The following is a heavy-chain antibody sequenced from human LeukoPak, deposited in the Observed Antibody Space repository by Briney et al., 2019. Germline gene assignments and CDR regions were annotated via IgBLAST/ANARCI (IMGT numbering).Heavy chain of an antibody. D-gene: IGHD3-22*01. CDR3: ARASLYDNSAYYLDY. CDR2: VNWNGGST. J-gene: IGHJ4*02. CDR1: GFTFNTYW. Sequence: PGGSLRLSCAASGFTFNTYWMHWVRQVPGKGPEWVSGVNWNGGSTGYADSVKGRFTISRDNAKNSLYLQMNSLRAEDTALYYCARASLYDNSAYYLDYWGQGTLVTVSS. V-gene: IGHV3-20*04.